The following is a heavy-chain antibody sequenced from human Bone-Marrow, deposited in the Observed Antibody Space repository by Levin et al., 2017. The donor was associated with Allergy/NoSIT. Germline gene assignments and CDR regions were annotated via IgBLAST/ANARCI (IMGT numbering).Heavy chain of an antibody. Sequence: GESLKISCAASGFTFSSHWMSWVRQSPRKGLEWVGNTKPDGSESYYVDSVRGRFTISRDNAKNTLFLQMDSLRVDDTAVYYCVRDVAARRGDYWGLGTRVTVSS. CDR3: VRDVAARRGDY. CDR2: TKPDGSES. V-gene: IGHV3-7*01. D-gene: IGHD6-6*01. J-gene: IGHJ4*02. CDR1: GFTFSSHW.